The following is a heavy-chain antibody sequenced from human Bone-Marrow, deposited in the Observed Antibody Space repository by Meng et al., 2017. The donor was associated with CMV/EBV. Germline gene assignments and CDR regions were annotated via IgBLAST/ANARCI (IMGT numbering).Heavy chain of an antibody. D-gene: IGHD3-3*01. J-gene: IGHJ6*02. Sequence: SGKVSCKASGGTFSSYAISWVRQAPGQGLEWMGGIIPIFGTANYAQKFQGRVTITADESTSTAYMELSSLRSEDTAVYYCARVIDYDFWGGSYYYYGMDVWGQGTTVTVSS. CDR2: IIPIFGTA. V-gene: IGHV1-69*13. CDR1: GGTFSSYA. CDR3: ARVIDYDFWGGSYYYYGMDV.